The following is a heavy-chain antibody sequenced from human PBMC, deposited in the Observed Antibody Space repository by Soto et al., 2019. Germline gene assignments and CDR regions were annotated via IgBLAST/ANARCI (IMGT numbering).Heavy chain of an antibody. CDR3: AMVIAAAAYGAFDI. CDR2: ISSSSSTI. J-gene: IGHJ3*02. D-gene: IGHD6-13*01. Sequence: EVQLVESGGGLVQPGGSLRLSCAASGFTFSSYSMNWVRQAPGKGLEWVSYISSSSSTIYYADSVKGRFTISRDNAKNSLYLQMNSLRDEDTAVYYCAMVIAAAAYGAFDIWGQGTMVTVSS. CDR1: GFTFSSYS. V-gene: IGHV3-48*02.